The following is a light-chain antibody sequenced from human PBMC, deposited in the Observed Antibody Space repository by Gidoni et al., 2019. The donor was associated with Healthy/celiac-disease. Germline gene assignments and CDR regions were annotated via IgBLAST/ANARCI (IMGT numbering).Light chain of an antibody. CDR1: QSISSG. CDR3: QQYNSFSGT. Sequence: DIQMTKSPSTLSASVGDRVTISCRARQSISSGLAWYQQKPGKAPKPLIYDAASLESAVPSRFSGSVSETEFTLTISCLQPDDFATYYCQQYNSFSGTFGQGTKVEIK. CDR2: DAA. V-gene: IGKV1-5*01. J-gene: IGKJ1*01.